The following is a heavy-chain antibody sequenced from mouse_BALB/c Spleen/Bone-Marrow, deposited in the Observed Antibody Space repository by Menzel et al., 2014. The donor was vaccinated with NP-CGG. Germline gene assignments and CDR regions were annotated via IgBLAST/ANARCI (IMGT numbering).Heavy chain of an antibody. CDR3: ARLHYYGYGAY. Sequence: EVQGVESGGGLVQPGGSLKLSCAASGFDFSSYWMNWVRQAPGKGLEWIREINPDSSTINYTPSLKDKFIISRDNAKNTLYLQMSKVRSEDTALYYCARLHYYGYGAYWGQGTLVTVSA. D-gene: IGHD1-2*01. V-gene: IGHV4-1*02. CDR1: GFDFSSYW. CDR2: INPDSSTI. J-gene: IGHJ3*01.